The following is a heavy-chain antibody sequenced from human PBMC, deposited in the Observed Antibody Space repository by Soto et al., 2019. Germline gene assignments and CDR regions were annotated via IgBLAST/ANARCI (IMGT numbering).Heavy chain of an antibody. J-gene: IGHJ4*02. CDR3: AKDSNKYSSSLRGRYFDY. CDR1: VFPFISYV. D-gene: IGHD4-4*01. Sequence: PGWSLRLSCAYSVFPFISYVMSWVRQAPGKGLEWVSGISGGGSNTFYADSVKGRFTISRDNSKNTLLLQMNSLGAEDTAVYYCAKDSNKYSSSLRGRYFDYWGQGIGVTVSS. CDR2: ISGGGSNT. V-gene: IGHV3-23*01.